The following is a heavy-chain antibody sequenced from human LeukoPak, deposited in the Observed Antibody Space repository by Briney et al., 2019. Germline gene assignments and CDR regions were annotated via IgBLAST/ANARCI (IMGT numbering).Heavy chain of an antibody. D-gene: IGHD5-24*01. CDR3: ATDHSMANTAWWFDP. V-gene: IGHV1-2*02. CDR1: GYTFTDYY. J-gene: IGHJ5*02. CDR2: INPNSGGT. Sequence: ASVKVSCKASGYTFTDYYMHWVRQAPGQGLEWMGYINPNSGGTDYAQEFQGRITMSRDTSTSTVYMELSSLISEDTAFYYCATDHSMANTAWWFDPWGQGTLVTVSS.